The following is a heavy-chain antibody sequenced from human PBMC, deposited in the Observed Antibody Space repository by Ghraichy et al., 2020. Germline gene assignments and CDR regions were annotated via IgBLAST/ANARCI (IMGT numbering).Heavy chain of an antibody. CDR1: GFTFSSYW. CDR2: IKQDGSEK. D-gene: IGHD3-10*01. CDR3: ASRWFDGYFQH. Sequence: WGSLRLSCAASGFTFSSYWMSWVRQAPGKGLEWVANIKQDGSEKYYVDSVKGRFTISRDNAKNSLYLQMNSLRAEDTAVYYCASRWFDGYFQHWGQGTLVTVSS. V-gene: IGHV3-7*01. J-gene: IGHJ1*01.